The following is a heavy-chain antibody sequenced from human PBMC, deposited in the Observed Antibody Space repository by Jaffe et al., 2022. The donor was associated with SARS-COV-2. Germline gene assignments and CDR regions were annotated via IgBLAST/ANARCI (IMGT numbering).Heavy chain of an antibody. CDR2: ISSSSSTI. J-gene: IGHJ6*02. CDR3: ARDLVPAAIKSHTDPWIYYYYGMDV. Sequence: EVQLVESGGGLVQPGGSLRLSCAASGFTFSSYSMNWVRQAPGKGLEWVSYISSSSSTIYYADSVKGRFTISRDNAKNSLYLQMNSLRDEDTAVYYCARDLVPAAIKSHTDPWIYYYYGMDVWGQGTTVTVSS. CDR1: GFTFSSYS. V-gene: IGHV3-48*02. D-gene: IGHD2-2*01.